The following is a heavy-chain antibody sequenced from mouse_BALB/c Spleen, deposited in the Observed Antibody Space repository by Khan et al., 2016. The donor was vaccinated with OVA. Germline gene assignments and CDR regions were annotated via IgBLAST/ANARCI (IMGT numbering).Heavy chain of an antibody. D-gene: IGHD2-9*01. J-gene: IGHJ3*01. Sequence: VQLQQSGAELARPGDSVTLSCTASGYTFTSYTMHWLRQRPGQALEWIGHINTSNNYTNYNPTFKDKAALILDKSSSPAFLQLSSLTSEDSAVYYGVREGAYYGCDGWFAYWGQGTLVTVSA. CDR3: VREGAYYGCDGWFAY. CDR2: INTSNNYT. V-gene: IGHV1-4*01. CDR1: GYTFTSYT.